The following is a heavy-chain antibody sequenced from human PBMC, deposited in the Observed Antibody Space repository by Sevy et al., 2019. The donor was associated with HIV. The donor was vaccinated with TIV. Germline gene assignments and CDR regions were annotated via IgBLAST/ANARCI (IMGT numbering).Heavy chain of an antibody. CDR3: VRDKEVGASILDA. J-gene: IGHJ5*02. CDR2: IKKDGSEA. V-gene: IGHV3-7*03. CDR1: GFNFRNFW. D-gene: IGHD1-26*01. Sequence: GGSLRLSCVASGFNFRNFWMSWVRQAPGKGLECVADIKKDGSEAYYVDSVKGRFTISRDNAKNSLYVQMNSLRDEDAAMYFCVRDKEVGASILDAWGQGTPVTVSS.